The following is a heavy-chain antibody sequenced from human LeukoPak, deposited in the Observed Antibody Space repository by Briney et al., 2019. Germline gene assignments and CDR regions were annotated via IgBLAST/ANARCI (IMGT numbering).Heavy chain of an antibody. Sequence: GGSLRLSCAASGFTFSSYGMSWVRQAPRKGLEWVSAISGSGGSTYYADSVKGRFTISRDNSKNTLYLQMNSLRAEDTAVYYCAPRGDYYDSSGYWETFDYWGQGTLVTVSS. CDR1: GFTFSSYG. CDR2: ISGSGGST. J-gene: IGHJ4*02. CDR3: APRGDYYDSSGYWETFDY. D-gene: IGHD3-22*01. V-gene: IGHV3-23*01.